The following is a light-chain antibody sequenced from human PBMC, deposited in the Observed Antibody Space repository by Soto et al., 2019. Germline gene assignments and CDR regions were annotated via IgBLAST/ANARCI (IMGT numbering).Light chain of an antibody. V-gene: IGKV1-39*01. Sequence: IQMTQTPSSLSSSAGDRVTITCRASQSISSYLNWYQQKPGKAPKLLIYAASSLQSGVPSRFSGSGSGTDFTLTISRLQPEDFATYYCQQSYSTRLSFGQGTRLEIK. CDR2: AAS. CDR1: QSISSY. J-gene: IGKJ5*01. CDR3: QQSYSTRLS.